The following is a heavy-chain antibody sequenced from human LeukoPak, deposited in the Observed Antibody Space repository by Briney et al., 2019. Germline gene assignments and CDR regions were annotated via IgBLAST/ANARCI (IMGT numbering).Heavy chain of an antibody. D-gene: IGHD3-22*01. CDR3: ARGYYYDGNSLFDY. Sequence: SVKVSCKASGGTFSSYAISWVRQAPGQGLEWMGRIIPILGIANYAQKFQGRVTITADKSTSTAYMELSSLRSEDTAVYYCARGYYYDGNSLFDYWGQGTLVTVSS. CDR1: GGTFSSYA. CDR2: IIPILGIA. J-gene: IGHJ4*02. V-gene: IGHV1-69*04.